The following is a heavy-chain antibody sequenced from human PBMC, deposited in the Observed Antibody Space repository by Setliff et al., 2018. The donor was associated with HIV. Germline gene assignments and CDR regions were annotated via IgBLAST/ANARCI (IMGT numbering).Heavy chain of an antibody. V-gene: IGHV3-9*01. Sequence: PGGSLSLSCAASGIRFDTYAMTWVRQAPGKGLEWVSGIILNSVGIAYADSVKGRCTISRDNAKNSLYLQMNSLPAEDTSLYYCASRASHVAFDMWGQGTMVTGS. CDR1: GIRFDTYA. J-gene: IGHJ3*02. CDR3: ASRASHVAFDM. CDR2: IILNSVGI.